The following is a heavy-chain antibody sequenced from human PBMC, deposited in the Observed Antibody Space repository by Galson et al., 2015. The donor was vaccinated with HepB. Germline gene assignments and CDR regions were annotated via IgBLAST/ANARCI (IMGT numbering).Heavy chain of an antibody. Sequence: SVKVSCKASGYTFTSYDINWVRQATGQGLEWMGWMNPNSGNTGYAQKFQGRVTMTRNTSISTAYMELSSLRSEDTAVYYCARGGSGSYYKSLDAFDIWGQGTMVTVSS. CDR3: ARGGSGSYYKSLDAFDI. CDR2: MNPNSGNT. D-gene: IGHD3-10*01. V-gene: IGHV1-8*01. CDR1: GYTFTSYD. J-gene: IGHJ3*02.